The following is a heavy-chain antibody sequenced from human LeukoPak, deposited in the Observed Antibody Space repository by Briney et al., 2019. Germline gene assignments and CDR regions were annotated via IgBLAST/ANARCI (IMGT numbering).Heavy chain of an antibody. J-gene: IGHJ4*02. CDR1: GGSISSSSYY. D-gene: IGHD6-6*01. Sequence: ETLSLTCTVSGGSISSSSYYWGWIRQPPGKGLEWVSVISARGDMTYFADSVKGRFTISRDNSKNTLYLQVNSLRAEDTAVYYCAKDGFAAHYYFDYWGQGTLVTVSS. CDR3: AKDGFAAHYYFDY. V-gene: IGHV3-23*01. CDR2: ISARGDMT.